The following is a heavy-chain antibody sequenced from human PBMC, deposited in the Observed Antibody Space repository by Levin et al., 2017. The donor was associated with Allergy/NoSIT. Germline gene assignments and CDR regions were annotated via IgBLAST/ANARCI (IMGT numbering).Heavy chain of an antibody. V-gene: IGHV3-15*01. CDR1: GFTFSNAW. J-gene: IGHJ4*02. CDR3: TTGRYCSSTSCYRLGY. D-gene: IGHD2-2*02. Sequence: TGGSLRLSCAASGFTFSNAWMSWVRQAPGKGLEWVGRIKSKTDGGTTDYAAPVKGRFTISRDDSKNTLYLQMNSLKTEDTAVYYCTTGRYCSSTSCYRLGYWGQGTLVTVSS. CDR2: IKSKTDGGTT.